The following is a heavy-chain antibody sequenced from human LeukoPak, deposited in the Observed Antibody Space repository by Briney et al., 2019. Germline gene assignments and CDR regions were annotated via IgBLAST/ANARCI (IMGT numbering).Heavy chain of an antibody. V-gene: IGHV1-46*01. CDR2: VNPSGGST. Sequence: ASVKVSCKTSGYTFSTFFIHWVRQAPGQGFEWMGLVNPSGGSTSYTQKFRGRFTMTRDTSIDTAYMELSRLRSDDTAVYYCARGMGMARGAPWYFDLWGRGTLVTVSS. D-gene: IGHD3-10*01. J-gene: IGHJ2*01. CDR1: GYTFSTFF. CDR3: ARGMGMARGAPWYFDL.